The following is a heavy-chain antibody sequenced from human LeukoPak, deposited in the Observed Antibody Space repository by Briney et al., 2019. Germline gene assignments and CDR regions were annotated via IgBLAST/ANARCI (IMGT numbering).Heavy chain of an antibody. J-gene: IGHJ4*02. CDR3: ARTLHDSSGYRLDY. CDR1: GGSISSGGSY. V-gene: IGHV4-31*03. Sequence: SETLSLTCTVSGGSISSGGSYWRWIRQHPGKGLEWIGYIYYSGSTDYNPSLKSRVTISMDTSKNQFSLKLSSVTAADTAVYYCARTLHDSSGYRLDYWGQGTLVTVSS. D-gene: IGHD3-22*01. CDR2: IYYSGST.